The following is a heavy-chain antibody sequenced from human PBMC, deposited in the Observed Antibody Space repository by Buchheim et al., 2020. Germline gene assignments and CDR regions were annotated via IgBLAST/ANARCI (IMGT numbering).Heavy chain of an antibody. J-gene: IGHJ6*02. CDR1: GGSISSRSYY. CDR2: LYYSGST. V-gene: IGHV4-39*01. D-gene: IGHD4-17*01. CDR3: ARHSGDYYYYGMDV. Sequence: QLQLQESGPGLVKPSETLSLTCTVSGGSISSRSYYWGWIRQPPGKGLDWIGSLYYSGSTYYNPSLKSRVTISIDTSKNQFSLKLSSVTAADTAVYYCARHSGDYYYYGMDVWGQGTT.